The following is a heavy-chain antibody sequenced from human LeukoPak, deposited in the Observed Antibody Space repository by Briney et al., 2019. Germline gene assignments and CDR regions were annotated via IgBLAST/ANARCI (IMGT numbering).Heavy chain of an antibody. Sequence: ASVKVSCKASGYTFTSYGISWVRQAPGQGLEWMGWISAYNGNTNYAQKLQGRVTMTTDTSTSTAYMELSRLRSDDTAVYYCARATAGYSYGYVFYWGQGTLVTVSS. CDR1: GYTFTSYG. CDR2: ISAYNGNT. CDR3: ARATAGYSYGYVFY. J-gene: IGHJ4*02. D-gene: IGHD5-18*01. V-gene: IGHV1-18*01.